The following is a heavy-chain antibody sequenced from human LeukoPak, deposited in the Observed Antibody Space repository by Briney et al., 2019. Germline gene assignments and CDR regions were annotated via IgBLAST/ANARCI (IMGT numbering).Heavy chain of an antibody. J-gene: IGHJ5*02. V-gene: IGHV4-30-4*08. CDR2: IYFSGST. CDR3: ARGFCTSTNCYQEEWFDP. CDR1: GVSISSGYYY. D-gene: IGHD2-2*01. Sequence: SQTLSLTCTVSGVSISSGYYYWSWIRQPPGKGLEWIGYIYFSGSTYYNPSLKSRVTISVHTSKNQFSLSLSSVTAADTAVYYCARGFCTSTNCYQEEWFDPWGRGTLVTVSS.